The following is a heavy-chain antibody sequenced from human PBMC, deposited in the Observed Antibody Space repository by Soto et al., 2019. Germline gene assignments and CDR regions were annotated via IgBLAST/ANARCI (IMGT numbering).Heavy chain of an antibody. Sequence: SQTLSLTCALSGDSVSSISVVWNWIRQSPSRDLEWLGRTYYRSKWYYEYTESVKSRIAINPDPSKNHFSLQLISVSPEETAVYYCVSGAFIRSPYTGFDYSGQAPRVTDPS. J-gene: IGHJ4*02. V-gene: IGHV6-1*01. D-gene: IGHD2-2*02. CDR1: GDSVSSISVV. CDR3: VSGAFIRSPYTGFDY. CDR2: TYYRSKWYY.